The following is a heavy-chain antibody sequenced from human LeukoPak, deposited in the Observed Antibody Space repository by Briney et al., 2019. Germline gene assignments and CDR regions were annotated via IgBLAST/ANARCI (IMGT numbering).Heavy chain of an antibody. Sequence: PGGSLRLSCAASGFTFSRYGIHWVRQAPGKGLEWVTIISSDGSNKYYAHSVKGRFTISRDNSKNTLYLQMNSLRVEDTAMYYCARGADYYDTGRYQYYFDYWGQGTLVTVSS. CDR3: ARGADYYDTGRYQYYFDY. CDR1: GFTFSRYG. J-gene: IGHJ4*02. CDR2: ISSDGSNK. V-gene: IGHV3-30*03. D-gene: IGHD3-22*01.